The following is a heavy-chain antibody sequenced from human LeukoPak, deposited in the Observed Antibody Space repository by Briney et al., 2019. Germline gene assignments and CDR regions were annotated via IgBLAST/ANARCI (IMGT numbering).Heavy chain of an antibody. J-gene: IGHJ3*02. CDR1: GGSFSGYY. CDR3: ARVPGALVLGAFDI. Sequence: PSETLSLTCAVYGGSFSGYYWSWIRQPPGKGLEWIWEINHSGSTNYNPSLKSRVTISVDTSKNQFSLKLSSVTAADTAVYYCARVPGALVLGAFDIWGQGTMVTVSS. V-gene: IGHV4-34*01. D-gene: IGHD3-10*01. CDR2: INHSGST.